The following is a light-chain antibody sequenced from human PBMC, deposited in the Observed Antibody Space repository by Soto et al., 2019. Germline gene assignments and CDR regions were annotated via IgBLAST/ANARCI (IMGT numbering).Light chain of an antibody. J-gene: IGKJ4*01. V-gene: IGKV3-20*01. Sequence: EIVLTQSPGTLSLSPGESVTLSCRASQSVGRDYLAWFQHKPGQAPRLLVHHASTRATGVPDRFSGSGSVTDFTFTVSRLEPEDLAIYYCHQYASEPLTFGGGTKLEIK. CDR3: HQYASEPLT. CDR1: QSVGRDY. CDR2: HAS.